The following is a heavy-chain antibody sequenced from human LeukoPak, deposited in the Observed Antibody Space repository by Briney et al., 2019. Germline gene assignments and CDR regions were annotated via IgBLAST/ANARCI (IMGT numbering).Heavy chain of an antibody. CDR1: GGTFSSYA. V-gene: IGHV1-69*04. J-gene: IGHJ4*02. CDR3: ARGVGSGSYHN. CDR2: IIPILGIA. D-gene: IGHD3-10*01. Sequence: ASVKVSCKASGGTFSSYAISWVRQAPGQGLEWMGRIIPILGIANYAQKFQGRVTITADKSTSTAYMELSSLRSEDTAVYYCARGVGSGSYHNWGQGTLVTVSS.